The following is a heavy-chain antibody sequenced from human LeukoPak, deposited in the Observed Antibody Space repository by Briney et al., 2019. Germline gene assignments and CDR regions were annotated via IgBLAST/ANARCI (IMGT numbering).Heavy chain of an antibody. V-gene: IGHV4-38-2*01. CDR3: ARVGGAGYTDY. CDR1: GYSISSGYY. CDR2: IYHSGST. Sequence: SETLSLTCAVSGYSISSGYYWGWIRQPPGQGLGWIGSIYHSGSTYYNPSLKSRVTISVDTSKNQFSLKLSSVTAADTAVYYCARVGGAGYTDYWGQGTLVTVSS. J-gene: IGHJ4*02. D-gene: IGHD3-16*01.